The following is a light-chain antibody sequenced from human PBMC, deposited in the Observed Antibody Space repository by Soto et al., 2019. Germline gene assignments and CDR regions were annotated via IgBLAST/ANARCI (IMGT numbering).Light chain of an antibody. V-gene: IGKV3-11*01. CDR2: DAS. Sequence: EIVLTQSPATLSLSPGERATLSCRASQSVSSYLAWYQHKPGQAPRPLIYDASNRATGIPARFSGSGSGTDFTLTISSLEPEDFAVYYCQQRSNWPPITFGQGTRLEI. CDR3: QQRSNWPPIT. J-gene: IGKJ5*01. CDR1: QSVSSY.